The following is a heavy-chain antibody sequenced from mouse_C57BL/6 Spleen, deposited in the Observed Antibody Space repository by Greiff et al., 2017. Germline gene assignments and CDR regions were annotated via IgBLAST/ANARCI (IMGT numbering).Heavy chain of an antibody. CDR2: IRLKSDNYAT. J-gene: IGHJ1*03. CDR3: TTAGSYRYFDV. Sequence: EVHLVESGGGLVQPGGSMKLSCVASGFTFSNYWMNWVRQSPEKGLEWVAQIRLKSDNYATHYAESVKGRFTISRDDSKSSVYLQMNNLRAEDTGIYYCTTAGSYRYFDVWGTGTTVTVSS. V-gene: IGHV6-3*01. CDR1: GFTFSNYW.